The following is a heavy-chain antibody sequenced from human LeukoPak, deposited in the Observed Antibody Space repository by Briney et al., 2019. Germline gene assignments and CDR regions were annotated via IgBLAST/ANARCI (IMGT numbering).Heavy chain of an antibody. J-gene: IGHJ5*02. CDR2: INHSGST. CDR3: AKDLDPYITIWTPAELDP. CDR1: GGSFSGYY. Sequence: SETLSLTCAVYGGSFSGYYWSWIRQPPGKGLEWIGEINHSGSTNYNPSLKSRVTISVDTSKNQFSLKLSSVTAADSAVYYCAKDLDPYITIWTPAELDPWGQGTLVTVSS. D-gene: IGHD6-13*01. V-gene: IGHV4-34*01.